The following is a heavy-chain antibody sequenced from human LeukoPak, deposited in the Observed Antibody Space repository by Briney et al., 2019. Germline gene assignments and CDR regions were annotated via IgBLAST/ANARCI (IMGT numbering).Heavy chain of an antibody. D-gene: IGHD4-17*01. CDR2: IKPKSGDT. CDR3: ARNAGYGDLA. V-gene: IGHV1-2*06. Sequence: ASVKVSCKASGYTFTDYNIHWVRQAPGQGLEWMGRIKPKSGDTKYTQRLQGRVTMTRDTSISTAYMELSGLRSDDTAVYYCARNAGYGDLAWGQGTLVTVS. CDR1: GYTFTDYN. J-gene: IGHJ5*02.